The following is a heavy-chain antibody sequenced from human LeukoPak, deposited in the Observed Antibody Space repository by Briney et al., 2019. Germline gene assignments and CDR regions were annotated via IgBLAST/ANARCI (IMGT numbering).Heavy chain of an antibody. CDR1: GFTFSGYW. CDR2: IKQDGSEK. J-gene: IGHJ5*02. CDR3: AKERYSGSYEASFWWFDP. V-gene: IGHV3-7*01. D-gene: IGHD1-26*01. Sequence: GGSLRLSCAASGFTFSGYWMSWVRQAPGKGLEWVANIKQDGSEKYYVDSVKGRFTISRDNSKNTLYLQMNSLRAEDTAVYYCAKERYSGSYEASFWWFDPWGQGTLVTVSS.